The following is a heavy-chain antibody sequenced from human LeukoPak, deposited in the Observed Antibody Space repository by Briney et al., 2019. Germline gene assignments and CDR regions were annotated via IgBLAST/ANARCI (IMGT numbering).Heavy chain of an antibody. CDR3: ARLSDISGYYSS. CDR1: GDSFATYW. Sequence: GESLKISCQGSGDSFATYWIGWVRQMPGKGLEWMGIIYVGDSNTRYSPSFQGQVTISADKSINTAYLQWSRLKASDTAMYYCARLSDISGYYSSWGQGTLVTVS. J-gene: IGHJ5*02. D-gene: IGHD3-22*01. V-gene: IGHV5-51*01. CDR2: IYVGDSNT.